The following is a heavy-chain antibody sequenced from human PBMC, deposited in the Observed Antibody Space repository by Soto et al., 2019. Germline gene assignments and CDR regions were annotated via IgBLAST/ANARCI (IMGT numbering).Heavy chain of an antibody. CDR1: GGTFSSYA. J-gene: IGHJ6*02. V-gene: IGHV1-69*13. D-gene: IGHD3-16*01. CDR2: IIPIFGTA. CDR3: ARDLPNTFYYYGMDV. Sequence: GPSVKVSCKASGGTFSSYAISWVRQAPGQGLEWMGGIIPIFGTANYAQKFQGRVTITADESTSTAYMELSSLRSEDTAVYYCARDLPNTFYYYGMDVWGQGTTVTVSS.